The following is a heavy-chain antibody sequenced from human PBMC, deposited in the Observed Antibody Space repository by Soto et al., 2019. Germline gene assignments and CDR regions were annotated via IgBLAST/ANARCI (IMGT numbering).Heavy chain of an antibody. Sequence: SETLSLTCTVSGGSISRTTYYWDWIRQPPGKGLEWIGSISYDGSTYYNPSLKSRVTISVDTSKNQFSLKANYVTAADAAVYFCASQAGGYSYGPFDYWGQGALVTVSS. J-gene: IGHJ4*02. CDR1: GGSISRTTYY. CDR2: ISYDGST. D-gene: IGHD5-18*01. V-gene: IGHV4-39*01. CDR3: ASQAGGYSYGPFDY.